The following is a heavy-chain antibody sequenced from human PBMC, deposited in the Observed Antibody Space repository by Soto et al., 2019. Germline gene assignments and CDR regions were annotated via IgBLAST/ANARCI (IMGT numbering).Heavy chain of an antibody. CDR1: GFTFGDYA. J-gene: IGHJ6*02. CDR2: ISYDENNN. D-gene: IGHD2-21*02. Sequence: QVQLVESGGGVVRPGRPLRLSCAASGFTFGDYARHWVRRAPGKGWEGLAVISYDENNNYSADSVKARFTISRDNSQDTLYLQMNSLRVEDTAVYYCARDPLTPTHPTSAMDVCGQGTTVTVSS. V-gene: IGHV3-30-3*01. CDR3: ARDPLTPTHPTSAMDV.